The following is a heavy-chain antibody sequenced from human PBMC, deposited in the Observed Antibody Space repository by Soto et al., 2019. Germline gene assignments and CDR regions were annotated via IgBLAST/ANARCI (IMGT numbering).Heavy chain of an antibody. CDR2: ISGSGGST. J-gene: IGHJ4*02. D-gene: IGHD3-3*01. V-gene: IGHV3-23*01. Sequence: EVQVLESGGGLAQPGGSLRLSCATSGFTFSSNGMSWVRQAPGKGLDWVSGISGSGGSTYYADSVKGRFTISRDNSKNTLYLQMNSLRAEDTAVYYCAKKTARFGVVDYWGQGTLVTVSS. CDR3: AKKTARFGVVDY. CDR1: GFTFSSNG.